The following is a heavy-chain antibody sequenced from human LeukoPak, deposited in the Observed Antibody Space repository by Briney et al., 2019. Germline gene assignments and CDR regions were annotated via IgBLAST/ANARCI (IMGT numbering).Heavy chain of an antibody. Sequence: GESLRLSCAASGFTFSSHWMSWVRQVPGKGLEWVANIKEDGTEKYYVDSVKGRFTISRDNAKNSLYLQMNSLRAEDTAVYYRARDSHYDRSGHGYYFDFWGQGTLVTVSS. D-gene: IGHD3-22*01. V-gene: IGHV3-7*01. CDR1: GFTFSSHW. CDR2: IKEDGTEK. CDR3: ARDSHYDRSGHGYYFDF. J-gene: IGHJ4*02.